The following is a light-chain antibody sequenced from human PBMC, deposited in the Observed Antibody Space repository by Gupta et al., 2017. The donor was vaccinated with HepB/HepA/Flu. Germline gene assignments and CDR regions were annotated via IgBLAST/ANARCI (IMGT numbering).Light chain of an antibody. CDR3: QQRSNWPLCS. CDR2: DAS. V-gene: IGKV3-11*01. Sequence: EFVLTHSPATLSFSQVERATLSCRASQSVSSYLAWYQQKPGQAPRLLIYDASNRATGIPARCSGSGSGTDFTLTISSLEPEDFAVYYCQQRSNWPLCSFGQGTKLEIK. J-gene: IGKJ2*04. CDR1: QSVSSY.